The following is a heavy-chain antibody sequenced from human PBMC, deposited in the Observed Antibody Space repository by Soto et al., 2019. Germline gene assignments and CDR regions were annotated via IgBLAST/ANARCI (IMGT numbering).Heavy chain of an antibody. CDR3: ARLGYFQDSGDYYYGGLDY. CDR1: YGSSSVSNVC. D-gene: IGHD3-16*01. V-gene: IGHV4-39*01. J-gene: IGHJ4*02. CDR2: IDYSGTA. Sequence: LEPQPLPWSVAYGSSSVSNVCWCWVRQPPGKGLEWIGNIDYSGTAYFNPSLGTRVTFPVDTSKNQFSLTLYSVTAADTAVYYCARLGYFQDSGDYYYGGLDYWGQGTLVTVSS.